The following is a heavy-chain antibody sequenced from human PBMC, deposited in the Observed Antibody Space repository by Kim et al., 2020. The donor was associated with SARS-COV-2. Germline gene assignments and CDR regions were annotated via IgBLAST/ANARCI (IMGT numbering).Heavy chain of an antibody. Sequence: SETLSLTCAVYGGSFSGYYWSWIRQPPGKGLEWIGEINHSGSTNYNPSLKSRVTISVDTSKNQFSLKLSSVTAADTAVYYCARGPRGGSGWYVTQTYGMDVWGQGTTVTVSS. V-gene: IGHV4-34*01. J-gene: IGHJ6*02. D-gene: IGHD6-19*01. CDR2: INHSGST. CDR3: ARGPRGGSGWYVTQTYGMDV. CDR1: GGSFSGYY.